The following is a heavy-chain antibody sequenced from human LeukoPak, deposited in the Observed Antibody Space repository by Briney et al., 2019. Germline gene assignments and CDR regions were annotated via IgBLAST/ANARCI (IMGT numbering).Heavy chain of an antibody. D-gene: IGHD5-12*01. CDR1: GFTFSSYG. V-gene: IGHV3-30*18. Sequence: GGSLRLSCAASGFTFSSYGMHWVRQAPGKGLEWVAVISYDGSNKYYADSVRGRFTISRDNSKNTLYLQMNSLRAEDTAVYYCAKSGYSGYGIYNFDYWGQGTLVTVSS. CDR2: ISYDGSNK. J-gene: IGHJ4*02. CDR3: AKSGYSGYGIYNFDY.